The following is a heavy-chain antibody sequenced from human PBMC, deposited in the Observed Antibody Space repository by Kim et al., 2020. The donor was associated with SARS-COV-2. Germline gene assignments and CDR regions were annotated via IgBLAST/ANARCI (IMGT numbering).Heavy chain of an antibody. CDR1: GFTFSSYG. CDR2: IWFDGSNK. Sequence: GGSLRLSCAASGFTFSSYGMHWVRQAPGKGLEWLAFIWFDGSNKNYTDSVKGRFAVSRDNSKNTLYLQMNSRRAEATAVYYCARVAAAGPYYYYYYMDVWGKGTTVTVS. J-gene: IGHJ6*03. D-gene: IGHD6-13*01. V-gene: IGHV3-33*01. CDR3: ARVAAAGPYYYYYYMDV.